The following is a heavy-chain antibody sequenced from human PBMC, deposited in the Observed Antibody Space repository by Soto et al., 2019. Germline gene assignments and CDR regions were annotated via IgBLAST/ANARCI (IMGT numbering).Heavy chain of an antibody. CDR1: EFTFSSYA. J-gene: IGHJ6*02. CDR3: ASDLVGASAFYGFDV. V-gene: IGHV3-33*08. CDR2: IWHDRNKK. D-gene: IGHD1-26*01. Sequence: PGRSPGRSRAAAEFTFSSYAMSWARQAPGKGLEWVAIIWHDRNKKYYADSVRDRFMISRDKYKNRLYLQINRMRDEDTVVYYCASDLVGASAFYGFDVWGQGPPVTVSS.